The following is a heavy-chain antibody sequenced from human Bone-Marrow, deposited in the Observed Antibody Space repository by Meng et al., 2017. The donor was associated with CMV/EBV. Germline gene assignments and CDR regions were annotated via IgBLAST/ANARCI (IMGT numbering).Heavy chain of an antibody. J-gene: IGHJ6*02. CDR3: ARVSPRWSSTSCRRMDV. V-gene: IGHV1-8*01. D-gene: IGHD2-2*01. Sequence: ASVKVSCKASGYTFTSYDINWVRQATGQGLEWMGWMNPNSGNTGYAQKFQGRVTMTRNTSISTAYMELSSLRSEDTAVYYCARVSPRWSSTSCRRMDVWGQGPTVTGSS. CDR2: MNPNSGNT. CDR1: GYTFTSYD.